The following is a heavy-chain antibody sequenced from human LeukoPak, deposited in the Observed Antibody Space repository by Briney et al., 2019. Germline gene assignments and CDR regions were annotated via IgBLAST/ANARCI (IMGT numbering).Heavy chain of an antibody. CDR3: ARVDRPVAGGRGDYFDY. D-gene: IGHD6-19*01. J-gene: IGHJ4*02. CDR1: GYTFTSYG. V-gene: IGHV1-18*01. Sequence: ASVKVSCKASGYTFTSYGISWVRQAPGQGLEWMGWISAYNGNTNYAQKLQGRVTMTTDTSTSTAYMELRSLRSDDTAVYYCARVDRPVAGGRGDYFDYWGQGTLVTVSS. CDR2: ISAYNGNT.